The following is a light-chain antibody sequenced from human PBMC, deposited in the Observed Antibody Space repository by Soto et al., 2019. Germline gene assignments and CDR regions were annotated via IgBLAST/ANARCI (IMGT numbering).Light chain of an antibody. J-gene: IGLJ1*01. Sequence: QSVLTQPPSASGAPGQRVTISCTGSYSNIGAGYDVHWYQQLPGTAQIFFISGNHNRPAVVPDRFSVSKSGTSAALAITGVLAEEEADYYCQSVGSGMRRCYVFGAGTKLTVL. CDR3: QSVGSGMRRCYV. CDR2: GNH. CDR1: YSNIGAGYD. V-gene: IGLV1-40*01.